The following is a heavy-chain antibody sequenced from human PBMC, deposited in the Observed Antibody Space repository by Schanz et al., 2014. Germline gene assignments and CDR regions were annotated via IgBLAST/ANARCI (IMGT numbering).Heavy chain of an antibody. CDR1: GYTFTTYY. Sequence: QVQLVQSGAEVKKPGVSVKVSCKASGYTFTTYYIHWFRQAPGQGLEWMGLINPSVGNTNYAQKFRGRVTMTRDTSTSTVYMELSSLRSEDTAVYFCARGPSTGAFDIGGQGTMVTVSS. CDR2: INPSVGNT. CDR3: ARGPSTGAFDI. J-gene: IGHJ3*02. V-gene: IGHV1-46*03.